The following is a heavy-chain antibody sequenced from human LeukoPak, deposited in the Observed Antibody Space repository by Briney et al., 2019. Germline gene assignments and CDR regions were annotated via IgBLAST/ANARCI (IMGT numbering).Heavy chain of an antibody. J-gene: IGHJ6*03. V-gene: IGHV4-59*01. CDR3: ARGPSIVVVPAASNYYMDV. CDR1: GGSISSYY. CDR2: IYYSGST. Sequence: PSETLSLTCTVSGGSISSYYWSWIRQPPGKGLGWIGYIYYSGSTNYNPSLKSRAIISVDTSKNQFSLKLSSVTAADTAVYYCARGPSIVVVPAASNYYMDVWGKGTTVTVSS. D-gene: IGHD2-2*01.